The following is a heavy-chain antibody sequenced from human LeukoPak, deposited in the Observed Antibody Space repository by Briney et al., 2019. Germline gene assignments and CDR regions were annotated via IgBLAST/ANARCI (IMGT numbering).Heavy chain of an antibody. Sequence: GGSLRLSCAASGFTFSSYSMNWVRQAPGKGLEWVSSISSSSSYIYYADSLKGRFTISRDNAKNSLYLQMNSLRAEDTAVYYCARGPYATSKYDYWGQGTLVTVSS. CDR3: ARGPYATSKYDY. CDR2: ISSSSSYI. CDR1: GFTFSSYS. D-gene: IGHD1-26*01. V-gene: IGHV3-21*01. J-gene: IGHJ4*02.